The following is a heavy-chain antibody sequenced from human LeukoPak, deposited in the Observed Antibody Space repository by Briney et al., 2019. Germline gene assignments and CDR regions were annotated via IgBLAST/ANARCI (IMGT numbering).Heavy chain of an antibody. D-gene: IGHD2-15*01. CDR2: MSYDGGHK. Sequence: GGSLRLSCATSGLTFSSYAMHWVRQAPGKGLEWVAVMSYDGGHKYYADSVKGRFTISRDNSKNTLYLQMNSLRAEDTAVYYCAKGQLVDYGMDVWGQGTTVTVSS. CDR1: GLTFSSYA. J-gene: IGHJ6*02. CDR3: AKGQLVDYGMDV. V-gene: IGHV3-30*18.